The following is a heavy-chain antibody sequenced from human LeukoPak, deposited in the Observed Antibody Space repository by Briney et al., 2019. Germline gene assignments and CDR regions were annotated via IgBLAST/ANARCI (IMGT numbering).Heavy chain of an antibody. V-gene: IGHV4-39*07. J-gene: IGHJ4*02. Sequence: SETLSLTCTVSGGSISNSSYYWGWIRQPPGKGLECIGSIYYSGSTYYNPSLKSRVTISVDTSKNQFSLNLSSVTAADTAVYYCARRGYYYDSSDDYWGQGTLVTVSS. CDR2: IYYSGST. D-gene: IGHD3-22*01. CDR3: ARRGYYYDSSDDY. CDR1: GGSISNSSYY.